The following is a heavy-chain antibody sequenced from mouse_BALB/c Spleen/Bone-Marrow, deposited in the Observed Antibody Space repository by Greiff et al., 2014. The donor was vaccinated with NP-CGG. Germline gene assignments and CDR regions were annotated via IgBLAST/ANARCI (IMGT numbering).Heavy chain of an antibody. J-gene: IGHJ2*01. Sequence: VQLQQPGAELVKPGASVKLSCTASGFNIKDTYMHWVKQRPEQGLEWIGRIDPANGITKYDPKFQGKATITADTSSNTAYLQLSSLTSEDTAVYYCARYRLGTYFDYWGQGTTLTVSS. V-gene: IGHV14-3*02. CDR3: ARYRLGTYFDY. D-gene: IGHD2-14*01. CDR1: GFNIKDTY. CDR2: IDPANGIT.